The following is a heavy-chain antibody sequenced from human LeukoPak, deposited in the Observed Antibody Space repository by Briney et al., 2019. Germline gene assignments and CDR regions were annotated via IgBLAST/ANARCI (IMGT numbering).Heavy chain of an antibody. Sequence: MASETLSLTCTVSGGSISSSSYYWGWIRQPPGKGLEWIGSIYYSGSTYYNPSLKSRVTISVDTSKNQFSLKLSSVTAADTAVYYCARRPVAASYYFDYWGQGTLVTVSS. CDR3: ARRPVAASYYFDY. V-gene: IGHV4-39*01. J-gene: IGHJ4*02. D-gene: IGHD6-6*01. CDR1: GGSISSSSYY. CDR2: IYYSGST.